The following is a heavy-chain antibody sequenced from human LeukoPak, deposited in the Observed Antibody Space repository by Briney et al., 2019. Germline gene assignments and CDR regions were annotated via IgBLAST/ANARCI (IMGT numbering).Heavy chain of an antibody. CDR2: INPNSGGT. CDR3: ATSTTYYYDSSGYSGYYYYYMDV. V-gene: IGHV1-2*02. J-gene: IGHJ6*03. Sequence: SVKVSCKASGYTFTGYYMHWVRQAPGQGLEWMGWINPNSGGTNYAQKFQGRVTMTRDTSISTAYIELSRLRSDDTAVYYCATSTTYYYDSSGYSGYYYYYMDVWGKGTTVTISS. CDR1: GYTFTGYY. D-gene: IGHD3-22*01.